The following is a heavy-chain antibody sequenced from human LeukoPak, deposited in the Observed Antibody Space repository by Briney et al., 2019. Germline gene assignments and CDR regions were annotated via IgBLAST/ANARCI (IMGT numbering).Heavy chain of an antibody. J-gene: IGHJ4*02. CDR1: GGSISSHY. CDR3: ARALYGSGSYLVY. D-gene: IGHD3-10*01. V-gene: IGHV4-59*11. Sequence: SETLSLTCTVSGGSISSHYWSWIRQPPGKGLEWIGYIYYSGSTNYNPSLKSRVTISVDTSKNQFSLNLSSVTAADTAVYYCARALYGSGSYLVYWGQGTLVTVSS. CDR2: IYYSGST.